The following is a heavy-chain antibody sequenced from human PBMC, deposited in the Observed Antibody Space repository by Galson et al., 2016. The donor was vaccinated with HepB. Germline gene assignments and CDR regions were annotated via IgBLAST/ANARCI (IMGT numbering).Heavy chain of an antibody. CDR1: GFTFSSYG. J-gene: IGHJ4*02. CDR2: VSAGGNIK. V-gene: IGHV3-30*18. D-gene: IGHD3-22*01. Sequence: SLRLSCAASGFTFSSYGMHWVRQAPGKGLEWVAVVSAGGNIKHYTESVKGRFIIYRDDYKTTVYLKMNSLRAEDTAMYYCGKEYDNSAYYITADYCGQGTLVTVSS. CDR3: GKEYDNSAYYITADY.